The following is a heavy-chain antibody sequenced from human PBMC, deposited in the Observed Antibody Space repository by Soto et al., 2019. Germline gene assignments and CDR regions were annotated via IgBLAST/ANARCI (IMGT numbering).Heavy chain of an antibody. CDR3: GRDGVGATTLGWFDP. V-gene: IGHV1-2*06. CDR1: GYTFIGYY. CDR2: INPRSGDT. J-gene: IGHJ5*02. D-gene: IGHD1-26*01. Sequence: QVQLVQSGAEVKKPGASVKVSCKASGYTFIGYYIHWVRQAPGQGLEWMGRINPRSGDTTYAQKFQGRSSMTRDTSISTANMELSSLRSDDTAVYYCGRDGVGATTLGWFDPWGQGSLVTVSS.